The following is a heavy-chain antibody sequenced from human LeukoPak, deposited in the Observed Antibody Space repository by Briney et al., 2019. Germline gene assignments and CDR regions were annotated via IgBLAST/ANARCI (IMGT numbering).Heavy chain of an antibody. D-gene: IGHD6-13*01. V-gene: IGHV3-11*06. J-gene: IGHJ4*02. Sequence: IPGGSLRLSCAASGFTFSDYYMSWIRQAPGRGLEWVSYISWDSSYTSYADSVKGRFTISRDNSKNTLYLQMNSLRDEDTAVYYCARIRAYSSSWAMDYWGQGTLVTVSS. CDR1: GFTFSDYY. CDR3: ARIRAYSSSWAMDY. CDR2: ISWDSSYT.